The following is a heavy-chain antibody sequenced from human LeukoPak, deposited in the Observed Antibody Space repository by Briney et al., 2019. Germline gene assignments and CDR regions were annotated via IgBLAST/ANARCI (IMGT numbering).Heavy chain of an antibody. Sequence: GGSLRLSCAASGFTFSSSGMHWVRQAPGKGLEWVAVISYDGSNKYYADSVKGRFTISRDNSKNTLYLQMNSLRAEDTAVYYCARSHYDFWSGYYSLDNYYYGMDVWGQGTTVTVSS. CDR2: ISYDGSNK. J-gene: IGHJ6*02. V-gene: IGHV3-30*03. CDR3: ARSHYDFWSGYYSLDNYYYGMDV. CDR1: GFTFSSSG. D-gene: IGHD3-3*01.